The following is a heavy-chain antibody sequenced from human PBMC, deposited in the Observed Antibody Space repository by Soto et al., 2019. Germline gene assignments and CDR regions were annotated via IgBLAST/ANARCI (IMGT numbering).Heavy chain of an antibody. CDR3: TKVRGDPV. CDR2: ISAGRST. D-gene: IGHD4-17*01. Sequence: EVQVLESGGDLVQPGGSLRLSCAASGFTFSNYAMNWVRQAPGKGPEWVSGISAGRSTYYAGSVKGRFTISRDNSKSTLFLQMDSLRAEDTALDYCTKVRGDPVWGKGTTVTVSS. V-gene: IGHV3-23*01. CDR1: GFTFSNYA. J-gene: IGHJ6*04.